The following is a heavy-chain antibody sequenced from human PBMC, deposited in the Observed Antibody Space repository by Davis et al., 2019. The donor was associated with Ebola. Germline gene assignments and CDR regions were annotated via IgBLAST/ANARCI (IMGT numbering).Heavy chain of an antibody. CDR2: IYYSGSI. CDR3: ARTSQRLQFSVY. CDR1: GGTVSSYY. D-gene: IGHD4-11*01. V-gene: IGHV4-59*08. J-gene: IGHJ4*02. Sequence: SETLSLTCTVSGGTVSSYYWRWIRQSPGKGLEWIGYIYYSGSINYNPSRKSRVTLSVDTSNNQFFLELRSVTAADTDVYYRARTSQRLQFSVYWGQGTLVTVSS.